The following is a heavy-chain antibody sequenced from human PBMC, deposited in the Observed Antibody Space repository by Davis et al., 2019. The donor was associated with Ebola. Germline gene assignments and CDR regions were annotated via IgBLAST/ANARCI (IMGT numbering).Heavy chain of an antibody. CDR2: ISSSSSYI. CDR1: GFTVSSNY. J-gene: IGHJ6*02. V-gene: IGHV3-21*01. CDR3: AKDPWYYYYGMDV. Sequence: GGSLRLSCAASGFTVSSNYMSWVRQAPGKGLEWVSSISSSSSYIYYADSVKGRFTISRDNSKNTLYLQMNSLRAEDTAVYYCAKDPWYYYYGMDVWGQGTTVTVSS.